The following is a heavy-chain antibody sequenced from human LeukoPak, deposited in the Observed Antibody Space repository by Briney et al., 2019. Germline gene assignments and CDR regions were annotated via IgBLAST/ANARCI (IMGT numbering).Heavy chain of an antibody. V-gene: IGHV4-4*02. J-gene: IGHJ5*02. CDR3: ARNYGSGSSDRFDP. D-gene: IGHD3-10*01. CDR1: GGSISSSNW. CDR2: IYHSGST. Sequence: SETLSLTCAVSGGSISSSNWWSWVRQPPGKGLEWIGEIYHSGSTNYNPSPKSRVTISVDKSKNQFSLKLSSVTAADTAVYYCARNYGSGSSDRFDPWGQGTLVTVSS.